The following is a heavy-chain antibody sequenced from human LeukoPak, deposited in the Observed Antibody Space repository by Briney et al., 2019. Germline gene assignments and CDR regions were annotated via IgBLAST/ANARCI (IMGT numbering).Heavy chain of an antibody. Sequence: GGSLTLSCAASGFTFTSYALSWVRQAPGQGLEWVSAISGSGGSTYYADSVKGRFTISRDNSKNTLYLQMNSLRAEDTAVYYCAKDWGYCSGGSCSGGIDAFDIWGQGTMVTVSS. CDR1: GFTFTSYA. D-gene: IGHD2-15*01. J-gene: IGHJ3*02. CDR2: ISGSGGST. V-gene: IGHV3-23*01. CDR3: AKDWGYCSGGSCSGGIDAFDI.